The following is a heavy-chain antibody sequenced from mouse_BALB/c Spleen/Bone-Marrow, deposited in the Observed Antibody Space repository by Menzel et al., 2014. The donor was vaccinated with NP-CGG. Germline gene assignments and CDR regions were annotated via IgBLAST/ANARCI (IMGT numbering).Heavy chain of an antibody. CDR3: ARWEYYAMDY. CDR1: GFNIKDTY. Sequence: VQLQQSGAELVKPGASVKLSCTASGFNIKDTYMHWVKQRPEQCLEGIGRIDPANGNTKYDPKFQGKATITADTSSNTAYLQLSSLTSEDTAVYYCARWEYYAMDYWGQGTSVAVSS. D-gene: IGHD4-1*01. J-gene: IGHJ4*01. V-gene: IGHV14-3*02. CDR2: IDPANGNT.